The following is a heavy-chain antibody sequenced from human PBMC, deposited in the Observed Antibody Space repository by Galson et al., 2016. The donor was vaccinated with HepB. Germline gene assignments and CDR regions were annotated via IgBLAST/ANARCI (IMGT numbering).Heavy chain of an antibody. J-gene: IGHJ6*02. Sequence: SLRLSCAASGFTFSNYVIHWVRQAPGKGLEWVALISYDGKNKHYADSVRGRFTISRDNSKNTVYLQMSSLRGDDTAVYYCARVVVGATDYYYYYGLDVWGQGTTVTVSS. V-gene: IGHV3-30*19. CDR2: ISYDGKNK. CDR1: GFTFSNYV. D-gene: IGHD1-26*01. CDR3: ARVVVGATDYYYYYGLDV.